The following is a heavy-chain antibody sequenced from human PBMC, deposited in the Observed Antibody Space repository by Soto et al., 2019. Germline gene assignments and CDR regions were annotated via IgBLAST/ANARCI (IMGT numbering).Heavy chain of an antibody. D-gene: IGHD3-10*01. CDR2: LDGAGGST. Sequence: PGGSLRLSCLASGFTFSDFAMTWVRHVPGRGLEWVASLDGAGGSTYYAESVRGRSSISRDNSQNTLFLQMKRLTVDDTAIYYCAAPRDEYGSGVSWFTYGMDIWGQGTTGTVSS. J-gene: IGHJ6*02. CDR1: GFTFSDFA. CDR3: AAPRDEYGSGVSWFTYGMDI. V-gene: IGHV3-23*01.